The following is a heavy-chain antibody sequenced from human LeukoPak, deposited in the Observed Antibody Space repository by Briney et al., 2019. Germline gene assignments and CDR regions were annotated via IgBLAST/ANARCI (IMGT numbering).Heavy chain of an antibody. J-gene: IGHJ4*02. CDR2: IRSDGSNK. D-gene: IGHD5-18*01. CDR1: EFSVGSNY. V-gene: IGHV3-30*02. Sequence: PGGSLRLSCAASEFSVGSNYMTWVRQAPGKGLEWVAFIRSDGSNKYYADSVKGRFTISRDNSKNTLFLQLNSLRPEDTAVFYCARALGVYSYGYIDYGGQGTLVTVSS. CDR3: ARALGVYSYGYIDY.